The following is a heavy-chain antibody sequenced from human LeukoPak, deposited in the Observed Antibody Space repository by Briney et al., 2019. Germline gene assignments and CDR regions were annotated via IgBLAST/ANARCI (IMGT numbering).Heavy chain of an antibody. Sequence: SVKVSCKASGGTFSSYAISWVRQAPGQGLEWMGGIIPIFGTANYAQKFQGRVTITADESTSTAYMELSSLRSEDTAVYYCARRKGYCSSTSCPHDAFVIWGQGTMVTVSS. CDR2: IIPIFGTA. V-gene: IGHV1-69*13. D-gene: IGHD2-2*01. J-gene: IGHJ3*02. CDR1: GGTFSSYA. CDR3: ARRKGYCSSTSCPHDAFVI.